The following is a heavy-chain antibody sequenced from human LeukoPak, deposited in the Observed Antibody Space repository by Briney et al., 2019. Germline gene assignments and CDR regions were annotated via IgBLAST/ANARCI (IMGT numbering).Heavy chain of an antibody. J-gene: IGHJ5*02. CDR3: SRVGMRFGRVNFSQWFAP. CDR2: IYHSGST. D-gene: IGHD3-16*01. V-gene: IGHV4/OR15-8*02. Sequence: SETLSLTCVVSGGSLSSSYWWSLGRQPPGKGLGWIGEIYHSGSTNYNPSLKSRATISMDRAQNQVSLNLNSVPDADTAVCYCSRVGMRFGRVNFSQWFAPWGQETLVTVSS. CDR1: GGSLSSSYW.